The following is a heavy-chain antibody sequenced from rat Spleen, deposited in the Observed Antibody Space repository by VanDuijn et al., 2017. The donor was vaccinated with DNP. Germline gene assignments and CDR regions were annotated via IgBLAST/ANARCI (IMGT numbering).Heavy chain of an antibody. CDR1: GYSITSHY. J-gene: IGHJ2*01. V-gene: IGHV3-1*01. CDR2: ISYSGST. CDR3: ARWSLYFDY. Sequence: EVQLQESGPGLVKPSQSLSLTCSVTGYSITSHYWGWIRKFPGNKMEYIGHISYSGSTNYNPSLKSRISITRDTSKNQFFLHLNSVTTEDTATYYCARWSLYFDYWGQGVMVTVSS.